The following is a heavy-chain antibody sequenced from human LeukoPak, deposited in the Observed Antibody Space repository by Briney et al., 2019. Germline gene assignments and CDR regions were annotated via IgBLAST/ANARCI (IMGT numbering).Heavy chain of an antibody. CDR1: GFSFGSYA. J-gene: IGHJ4*02. D-gene: IGHD6-6*01. Sequence: GGSLRLSCAASGFSFGSYAMSWVRQAPGKGLEWVSAISGSGGSTYYADSVKGRFTISRDNAKNSLYLQMNSLRAEDTAVYYCARGTARSRPNYFDYWGQGTLVTVSS. CDR3: ARGTARSRPNYFDY. CDR2: ISGSGGST. V-gene: IGHV3-23*01.